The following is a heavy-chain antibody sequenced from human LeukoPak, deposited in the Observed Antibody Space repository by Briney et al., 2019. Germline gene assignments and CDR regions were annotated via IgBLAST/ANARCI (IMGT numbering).Heavy chain of an antibody. CDR3: ARGYSSGWYQGDQYYHYMDV. J-gene: IGHJ6*03. CDR2: INPSGGST. V-gene: IGHV1-46*01. Sequence: ASVKASYTASGYTFTRYYMHWVRQAPGQGLEWMGIINPSGGSTNYAQKFQVRVTMTRGTSTTTVYMELSSLRSEDTAVYYCARGYSSGWYQGDQYYHYMDVWGRGTTVTVSS. D-gene: IGHD6-19*01. CDR1: GYTFTRYY.